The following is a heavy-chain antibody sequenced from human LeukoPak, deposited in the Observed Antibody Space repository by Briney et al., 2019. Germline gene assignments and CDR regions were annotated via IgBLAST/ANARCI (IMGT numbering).Heavy chain of an antibody. J-gene: IGHJ3*02. D-gene: IGHD1-7*01. CDR2: IYPGDSGT. CDR1: GYSFTSYW. CDR3: ARPRYNWNYPDAFDI. V-gene: IGHV5-51*01. Sequence: GESLKISCKGSGYSFTSYWIGWVRPLPGKGLEWMGIIYPGDSGTRYSPSFQGQVTISADKSISTAYLQWSSLKASDTAMYYCARPRYNWNYPDAFDIWGQGTMVTVSS.